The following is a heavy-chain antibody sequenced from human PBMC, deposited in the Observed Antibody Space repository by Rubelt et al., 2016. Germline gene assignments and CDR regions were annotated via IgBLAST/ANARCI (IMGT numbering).Heavy chain of an antibody. J-gene: IGHJ4*02. CDR3: ARGPSAYNY. Sequence: FSSYAMHWVRQAPGKGLEWVAVISYDGTNKYYADSVKGRFTISRDNSKNTVYLQMNSLKVEDTAVYYCARGPSAYNYWGQGTLVTVSS. CDR1: FSSYA. CDR2: ISYDGTNK. V-gene: IGHV3-30*04. D-gene: IGHD6-25*01.